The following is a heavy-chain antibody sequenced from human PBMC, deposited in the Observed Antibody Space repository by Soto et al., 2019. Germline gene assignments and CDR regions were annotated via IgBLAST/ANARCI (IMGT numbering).Heavy chain of an antibody. Sequence: VHLQQWGGRLLKPSETLSLTCAVSGGSLTGYYWSWIRQTPGKGLQLIGEINHGGGTGYNPSLNSRGTMSVDTSRNQFSLQLTSVTAADTGVYYCARVICDAYSHGTGRDLWGPGSLVSVSA. D-gene: IGHD5-18*01. V-gene: IGHV4-34*01. J-gene: IGHJ4*02. CDR1: GGSLTGYY. CDR3: ARVICDAYSHGTGRDL. CDR2: INHGGGT.